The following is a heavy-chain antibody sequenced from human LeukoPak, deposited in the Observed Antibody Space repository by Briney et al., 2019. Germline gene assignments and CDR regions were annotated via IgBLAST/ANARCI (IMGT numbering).Heavy chain of an antibody. D-gene: IGHD3-10*01. J-gene: IGHJ4*02. CDR3: ARHYGSGSYDY. V-gene: IGHV4-4*09. Sequence: SETLSLTCTVSGGSISSYYWSWIRQPPGKGLEWIGYIYTSGSTNYNPSLKSRVTISVDTSKNQFSLKLSSVTAADTAVYYCARHYGSGSYDYWGQGTLVTVSS. CDR2: IYTSGST. CDR1: GGSISSYY.